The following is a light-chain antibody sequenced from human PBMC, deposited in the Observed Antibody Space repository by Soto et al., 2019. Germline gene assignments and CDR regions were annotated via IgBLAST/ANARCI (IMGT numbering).Light chain of an antibody. J-gene: IGKJ2*01. Sequence: DIVMTQSPDSLAVSLGERATINCKSSQSVLYSSNNNNYLAWYHQKPGQPPKLLIYWASTRESGVPDRFSGSGSGTDFTLTISSLQAEDVAVYYCQQYYSTPLYTFGQGTKLEIK. CDR1: QSVLYSSNNNNY. CDR2: WAS. V-gene: IGKV4-1*01. CDR3: QQYYSTPLYT.